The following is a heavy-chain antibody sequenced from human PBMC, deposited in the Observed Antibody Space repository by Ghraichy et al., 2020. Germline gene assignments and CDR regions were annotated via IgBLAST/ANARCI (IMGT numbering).Heavy chain of an antibody. D-gene: IGHD3-10*01. CDR3: AREEKVGWSYYMDV. CDR1: GFTFSSYS. Sequence: GGSLRLSCAASGFTFSSYSMNWVRQAPGKGLEWVSSISSSSSYIYYADSVKGRFTISRDNAKNSLYLQMNSLRAEDTAVYYCAREEKVGWSYYMDVWGKGTTVTVSS. V-gene: IGHV3-21*01. J-gene: IGHJ6*03. CDR2: ISSSSSYI.